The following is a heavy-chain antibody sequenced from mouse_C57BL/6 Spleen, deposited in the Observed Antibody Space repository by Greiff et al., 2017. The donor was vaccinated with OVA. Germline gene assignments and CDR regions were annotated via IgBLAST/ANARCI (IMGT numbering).Heavy chain of an antibody. CDR1: GFTFSSYT. J-gene: IGHJ1*03. D-gene: IGHD2-1*01. Sequence: DVMLVESGGGLVKPGGSLKLSCAASGFTFSSYTMSWVRQTPEKRLEWVATISGGGGNTYYPDSVKGRFTISRDNAKNTLYLQMSSLRSEDTALYYCARHRWGNFFFYWYFGVWGTGTTVTVSS. V-gene: IGHV5-9*01. CDR2: ISGGGGNT. CDR3: ARHRWGNFFFYWYFGV.